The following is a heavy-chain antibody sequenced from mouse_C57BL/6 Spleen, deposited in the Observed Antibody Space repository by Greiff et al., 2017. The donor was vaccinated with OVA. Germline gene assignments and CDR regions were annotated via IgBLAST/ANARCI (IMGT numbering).Heavy chain of an antibody. V-gene: IGHV8-12*01. CDR2: IYWDDDK. CDR1: GFSLSTSGMG. D-gene: IGHD2-2*01. Sequence: QVTLKVSGPGILQSSQTLSLTCSFSGFSLSTSGMGVSWIRQPSGKGLEWLAHIYWDDDKRYHPSLKSRLTISMDTSRNQVFLKITSVDTADTATYYCARSTMVTTEWYFDVWGTGTTVTVSS. J-gene: IGHJ1*03. CDR3: ARSTMVTTEWYFDV.